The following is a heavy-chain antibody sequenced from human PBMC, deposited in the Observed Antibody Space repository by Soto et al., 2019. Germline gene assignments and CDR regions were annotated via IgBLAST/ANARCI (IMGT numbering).Heavy chain of an antibody. J-gene: IGHJ6*02. D-gene: IGHD2-15*01. CDR3: ARTGLLHGMDV. V-gene: IGHV3-30-3*01. Sequence: QVQLVESGGGVVQPGRSLRLSCAASGFIFSSYAMHWVRQAPGKGLEWVAVISYDGSNKYYADSVKGRFTISRDNSKNTLYLQMNILRAEDTAVYYWARTGLLHGMDVWGQGTTVTVSS. CDR2: ISYDGSNK. CDR1: GFIFSSYA.